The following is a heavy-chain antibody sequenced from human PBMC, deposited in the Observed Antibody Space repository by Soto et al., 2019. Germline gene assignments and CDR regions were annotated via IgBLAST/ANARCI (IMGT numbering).Heavy chain of an antibody. D-gene: IGHD3-3*02. CDR2: MYYGVST. J-gene: IGHJ4*02. CDR3: ARLPSRHLVDY. Sequence: QLQVQESGPGLVKPSETLSLTCTVSGSSISSSGYYWGWIRQPPGKGLEWIGSMYYGVSTYYNPSLKSRVTVSVDASKNQFSLNLSSVTAADTAVYYCARLPSRHLVDYCGQGTLVTVSS. V-gene: IGHV4-39*01. CDR1: GSSISSSGYY.